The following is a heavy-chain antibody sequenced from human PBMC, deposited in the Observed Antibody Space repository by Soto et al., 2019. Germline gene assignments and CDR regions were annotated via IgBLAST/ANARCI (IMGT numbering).Heavy chain of an antibody. D-gene: IGHD1-7*01. CDR3: ARSNWNLPFEY. V-gene: IGHV4-59*01. CDR1: GGSISSFY. J-gene: IGHJ4*02. Sequence: QVQLEESGPRLVKPSETLSLTCTISGGSISSFYWNCIRQAPGKGLEWIGYIYYTGTTNYNPSLKSRITMSLETSTDQFSLNLTSVTAADTAVYYCARSNWNLPFEYWGQGTLVTVSS. CDR2: IYYTGTT.